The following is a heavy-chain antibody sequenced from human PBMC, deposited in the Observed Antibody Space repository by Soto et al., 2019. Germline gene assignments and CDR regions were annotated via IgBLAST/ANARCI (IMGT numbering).Heavy chain of an antibody. J-gene: IGHJ6*02. V-gene: IGHV1-18*01. CDR1: GYTFTNYG. Sequence: QVQLVQSGAEVKKPGASVTVSGKASGYTFTNYGFSWVRQAPGQGLEWMGWISGYNGNTKYAEKFQNRVTMTTDTSTNTAHMELSSLRSDDTAVYYCAREGQAPYYYYGMDVWGQGTAVTVSS. CDR3: AREGQAPYYYYGMDV. CDR2: ISGYNGNT.